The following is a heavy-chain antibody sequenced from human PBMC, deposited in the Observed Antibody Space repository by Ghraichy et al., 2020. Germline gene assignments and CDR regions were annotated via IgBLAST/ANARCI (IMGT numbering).Heavy chain of an antibody. Sequence: GESLNISCAASGFTFSGSAMHWVRQASGKGLEWVGRIRSKANSYATAYAASVKGRFTISRDDSKNTAYLQMNSLKTEDTAVYYCTRTPSTVTTENADYWGQGTLVTVSS. CDR1: GFTFSGSA. D-gene: IGHD4-17*01. CDR2: IRSKANSYAT. V-gene: IGHV3-73*01. CDR3: TRTPSTVTTENADY. J-gene: IGHJ4*02.